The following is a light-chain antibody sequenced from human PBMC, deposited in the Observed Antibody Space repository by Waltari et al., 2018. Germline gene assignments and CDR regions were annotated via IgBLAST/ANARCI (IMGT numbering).Light chain of an antibody. CDR2: GTS. J-gene: IGKJ4*01. CDR1: QSVTSIS. CDR3: QQYDGEVVT. Sequence: EIVLTQSPGTLSLSPGERATLSCRARQSVTSISLAWYQEKLGKAPRLLIYGTSTRATGIPDRFSGSGAGTDFTLTISRLEPEDFAVYYCQQYDGEVVTFGGGTKVEI. V-gene: IGKV3-20*01.